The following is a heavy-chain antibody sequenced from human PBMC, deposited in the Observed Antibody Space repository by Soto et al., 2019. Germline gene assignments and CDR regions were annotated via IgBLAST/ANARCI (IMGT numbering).Heavy chain of an antibody. CDR2: ISSSSSYI. V-gene: IGHV3-21*01. Sequence: GSLRLSCAASGFTFSTYSMNWVRQAPGKGLEWVSSISSSSSYIYYADSVKGRFTISRDNSKNTLYLQMNSLRAEDTAVYYCARDLPRNSSGWSPVNYWGQGTLVTVSS. CDR3: ARDLPRNSSGWSPVNY. D-gene: IGHD6-19*01. CDR1: GFTFSTYS. J-gene: IGHJ4*02.